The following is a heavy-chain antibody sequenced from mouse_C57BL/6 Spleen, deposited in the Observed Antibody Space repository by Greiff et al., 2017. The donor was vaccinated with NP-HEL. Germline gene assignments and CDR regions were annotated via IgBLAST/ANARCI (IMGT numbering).Heavy chain of an antibody. CDR1: GYTFTSYW. Sequence: QVQLQQPGAELVMPGASVKLSCKASGYTFTSYWMHWVKQRPGQGLEWIGEIDPNSGGTKYNEKFKSKATLTVDKPSSTAYMQLSSLTSEDSAVYYCARSYYYGSSYVGYWGQGTTLTVSS. D-gene: IGHD1-1*01. CDR2: IDPNSGGT. V-gene: IGHV1-72*01. CDR3: ARSYYYGSSYVGY. J-gene: IGHJ2*01.